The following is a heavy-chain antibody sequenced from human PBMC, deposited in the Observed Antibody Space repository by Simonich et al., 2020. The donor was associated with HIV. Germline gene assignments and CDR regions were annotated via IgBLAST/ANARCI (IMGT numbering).Heavy chain of an antibody. J-gene: IGHJ3*02. Sequence: QEQLRQWGAGLLKPSETLSLTCAVYGESFSGYYWTWIRQPPGKGLEWIGEIIHSGSTNSTPSLKSRVTISVDSSKKQFSLKLSSVTAADTAVYYCARLERGIDAFDIWGQGTMVTVSS. CDR3: ARLERGIDAFDI. V-gene: IGHV4-34*12. CDR2: IIHSGST. D-gene: IGHD7-27*01. CDR1: GESFSGYY.